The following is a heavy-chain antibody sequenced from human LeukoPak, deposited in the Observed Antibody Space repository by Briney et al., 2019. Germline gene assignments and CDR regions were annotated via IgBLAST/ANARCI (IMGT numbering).Heavy chain of an antibody. V-gene: IGHV1-18*01. CDR3: ARVPDYGGNGDGAFDI. Sequence: ASVKVSCKASGYTFTSYGISWVRQAPGQGLEWVEWISAYNGNTNYAQKLQGRVTMTTDTSTSTAYMELRSLRSDDTAVYYCARVPDYGGNGDGAFDIWGQGTMVTVSS. CDR1: GYTFTSYG. D-gene: IGHD4-23*01. CDR2: ISAYNGNT. J-gene: IGHJ3*02.